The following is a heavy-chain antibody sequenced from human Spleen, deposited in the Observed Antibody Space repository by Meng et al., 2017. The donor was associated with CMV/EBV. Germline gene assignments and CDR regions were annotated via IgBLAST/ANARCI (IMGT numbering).Heavy chain of an antibody. CDR2: IYSDGKSI. J-gene: IGHJ4*02. Sequence: AASGFTFRYYAMSWVRQAPGKGLEWVSAIYSDGKSISYADSVKGRFTISRDNSKNTLYLQMNSLRDGDTAVYYCAKFGGGIRWDFEYWGQGTLVTVSS. CDR3: AKFGGGIRWDFEY. V-gene: IGHV3-23*03. CDR1: GFTFRYYA. D-gene: IGHD1-26*01.